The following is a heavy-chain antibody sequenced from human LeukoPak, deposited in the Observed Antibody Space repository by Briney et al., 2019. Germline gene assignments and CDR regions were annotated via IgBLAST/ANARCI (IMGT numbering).Heavy chain of an antibody. Sequence: ASVKVSCKVSGYTFTDYYMHWVQQAPGKGLEWMGPVDPEDGETIYAEKFQGRVTITADTSTDTAYMELSSLRSEDTAVYYCATDLEVCSGGSCYSGYWGQGTLVTVSS. CDR1: GYTFTDYY. J-gene: IGHJ4*02. V-gene: IGHV1-69-2*01. D-gene: IGHD2-15*01. CDR2: VDPEDGET. CDR3: ATDLEVCSGGSCYSGY.